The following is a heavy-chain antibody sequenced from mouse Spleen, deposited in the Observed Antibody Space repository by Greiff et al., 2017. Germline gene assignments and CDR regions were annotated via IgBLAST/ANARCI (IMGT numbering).Heavy chain of an antibody. V-gene: IGHV14-4*01. J-gene: IGHJ4*01. CDR1: GFNIKDDY. CDR3: TKRTAMDY. Sequence: VQLKQSGAELVRPGASVKLSCTASGFNIKDDYMHWVKQRPEQGLEWIGWIDPENGDTEYASKFQGKATITADTSSNTAYLQLSSLTSEDTAVYYCTKRTAMDYWGQGTSVTVSS. CDR2: IDPENGDT.